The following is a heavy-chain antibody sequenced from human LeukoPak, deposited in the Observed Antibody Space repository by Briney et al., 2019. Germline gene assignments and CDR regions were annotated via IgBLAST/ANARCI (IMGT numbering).Heavy chain of an antibody. CDR3: AKGHRSSSSFFDS. J-gene: IGHJ4*02. CDR2: ISGSGGST. Sequence: GGSLRLSCAASGFTFSSYAMSWVRQAPGKGLEWVSAISGSGGSTYYPDSVKGRFTISRDNSNNTLYLQMNSLRAEDTAVYYCAKGHRSSSSFFDSWGQGILVTVSS. CDR1: GFTFSSYA. D-gene: IGHD6-19*01. V-gene: IGHV3-23*01.